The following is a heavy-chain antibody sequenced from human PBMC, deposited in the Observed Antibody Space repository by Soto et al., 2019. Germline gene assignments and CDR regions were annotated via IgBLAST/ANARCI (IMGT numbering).Heavy chain of an antibody. CDR1: GYTINSYG. CDR2: ISADNGNT. Sequence: GASVKVCCKASGYTINSYGIGWVRQAPGQGLEWMGWISADNGNTGYAQKFQGRVTMTRNTSISTAYMELSSLRSEDTAVYYCARERTGTTSMDVWGQGTTVTVSS. CDR3: ARERTGTTSMDV. J-gene: IGHJ6*02. D-gene: IGHD1-1*01. V-gene: IGHV1-8*01.